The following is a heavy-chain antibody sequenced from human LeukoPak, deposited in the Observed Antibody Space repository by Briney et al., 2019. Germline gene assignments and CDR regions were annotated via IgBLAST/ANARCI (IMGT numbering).Heavy chain of an antibody. CDR1: NVSISSEDHN. V-gene: IGHV4-30-4*08. J-gene: IGHJ4*02. CDR3: ARVTMTVFGVVPRVFDS. Sequence: SETLSLTCTVFNVSISSEDHNWSWIRQPPGQGLEWIAYMYYTGSAYYNPSLKSRVTMSTDTSTNQFSLRLNFVSPANTAVYYCARVTMTVFGVVPRVFDSWGQGTLVTVSS. CDR2: MYYTGSA. D-gene: IGHD3-3*01.